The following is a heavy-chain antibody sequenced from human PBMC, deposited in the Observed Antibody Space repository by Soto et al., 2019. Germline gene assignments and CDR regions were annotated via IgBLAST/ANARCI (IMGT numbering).Heavy chain of an antibody. D-gene: IGHD3-10*01. J-gene: IGHJ5*02. CDR3: ARGSYGSGSYGYNWFDP. CDR2: INAGNGNT. CDR1: GYTFTSYA. V-gene: IGHV1-3*01. Sequence: ASVKVSCKASGYTFTSYAMHWVRQAPGQRLEWMGWINAGNGNTKYSQRFQGRVTITGDTSASTAYMELSSLRSEDTAVYYCARGSYGSGSYGYNWFDPWGQGTLVTVSS.